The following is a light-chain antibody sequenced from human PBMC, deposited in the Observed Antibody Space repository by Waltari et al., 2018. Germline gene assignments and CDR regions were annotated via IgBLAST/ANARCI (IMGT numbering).Light chain of an antibody. Sequence: QSALTPPASVSGTPGQSITISCTGTNSDVGHYNIVSWYQHHPGEAPKLMICEVIKRPSGVSNRFSGSKSGNTASLTISGLQAEDEADYYCCSYAGSGTYVFGTGTKVTVL. CDR1: NSDVGHYNI. V-gene: IGLV2-23*02. J-gene: IGLJ1*01. CDR3: CSYAGSGTYV. CDR2: EVI.